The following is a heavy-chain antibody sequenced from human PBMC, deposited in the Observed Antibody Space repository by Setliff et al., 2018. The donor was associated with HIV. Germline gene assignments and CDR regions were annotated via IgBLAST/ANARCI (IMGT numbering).Heavy chain of an antibody. V-gene: IGHV4-59*01. CDR3: ASGEYSYGYRFDY. CDR1: GGSISSYY. CDR2: IYYSGST. Sequence: PSETLSLTCTVSGGSISSYYWRWIRQPPGKGLEWIGYIYYSGSTNYIPSLKSRVTISVDTSKNQFSLKLSSVTAADTAVYYCASGEYSYGYRFDYWGQGTLVTVSS. D-gene: IGHD5-18*01. J-gene: IGHJ4*02.